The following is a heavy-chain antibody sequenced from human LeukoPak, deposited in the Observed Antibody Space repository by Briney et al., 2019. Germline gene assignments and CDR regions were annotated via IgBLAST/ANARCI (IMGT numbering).Heavy chain of an antibody. Sequence: GRSLRLPCAASGFTFSSYGMHWVRQAPGKGLEWVAVISYDGSNKYYADSVKGRFTISRDNSKNTLYLQMNSLRAEDTAVYYCAKQGRRGYSYARSYYFDYWGQGTLVTVSS. CDR3: AKQGRRGYSYARSYYFDY. V-gene: IGHV3-30*18. D-gene: IGHD5-18*01. J-gene: IGHJ4*02. CDR2: ISYDGSNK. CDR1: GFTFSSYG.